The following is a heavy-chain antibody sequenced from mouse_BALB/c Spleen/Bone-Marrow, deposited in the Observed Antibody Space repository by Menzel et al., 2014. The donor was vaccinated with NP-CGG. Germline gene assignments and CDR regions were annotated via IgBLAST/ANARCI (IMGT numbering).Heavy chain of an antibody. D-gene: IGHD1-2*01. CDR2: INPDSSTI. CDR3: ARLHYYGYGDY. J-gene: IGHJ2*01. CDR1: GFDFSRYW. Sequence: EVKVVESGGGLVRPGGSLKLSCAASGFDFSRYWMSWVRQAPGKGLEWIGEINPDSSTINYTPSLKDKFIIPRDNAKNTLYLQMSKVRPEDTALYYCARLHYYGYGDYWGQGTTLTVSS. V-gene: IGHV4-1*02.